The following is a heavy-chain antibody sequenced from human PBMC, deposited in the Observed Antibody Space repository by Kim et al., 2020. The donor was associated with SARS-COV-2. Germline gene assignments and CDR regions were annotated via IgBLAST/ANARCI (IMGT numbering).Heavy chain of an antibody. Sequence: GGSLRLSCAASGFTFSSYGMHWVRQAPGKGLEWVAVIWYDGSNKYYADSVKGRFTISRDNSKNTLYLQMNSLRAEDTAVYYCVRDRGGIAAFYGMDVWGQGTTVTVSS. J-gene: IGHJ6*02. CDR3: VRDRGGIAAFYGMDV. CDR1: GFTFSSYG. CDR2: IWYDGSNK. V-gene: IGHV3-33*01. D-gene: IGHD6-13*01.